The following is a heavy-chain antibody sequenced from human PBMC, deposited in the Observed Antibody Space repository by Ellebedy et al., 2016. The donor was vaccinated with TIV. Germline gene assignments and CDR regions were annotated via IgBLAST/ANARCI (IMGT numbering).Heavy chain of an antibody. CDR1: GGSVSSGSYY. J-gene: IGHJ4*02. CDR2: IFTSGST. Sequence: MPSETLSLTCTVFGGSVSSGSYYWSWIRQPAGEGLEWIGRIFTSGSTNFNPSLKSRVTMSVDTSKNQFSLKLSSVTAADTAVYYCARDTVTANWGPLFDYWGQGTLVTVSS. V-gene: IGHV4-61*02. D-gene: IGHD7-27*01. CDR3: ARDTVTANWGPLFDY.